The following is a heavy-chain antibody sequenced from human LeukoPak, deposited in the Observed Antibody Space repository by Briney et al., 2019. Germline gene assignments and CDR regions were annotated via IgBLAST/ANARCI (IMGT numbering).Heavy chain of an antibody. CDR2: IIPIFGTA. V-gene: IGHV1-69*05. D-gene: IGHD6-13*01. CDR1: GGTFSSYA. J-gene: IGHJ3*02. CDR3: AREIYSSSWYVSDAFDI. Sequence: SVKVSCKASGGTFSSYAISWVRQAPGQGLEWMGGIIPIFGTASYAQKFQGRVTITTDESTSTAYMELSSLRSEDTAVYYCAREIYSSSWYVSDAFDIWGQGTMVTVSS.